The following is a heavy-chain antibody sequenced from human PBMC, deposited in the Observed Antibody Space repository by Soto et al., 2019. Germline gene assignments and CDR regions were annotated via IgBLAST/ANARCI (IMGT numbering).Heavy chain of an antibody. D-gene: IGHD2-21*02. CDR3: VRYGVAATY. CDR2: INPNSGGT. CDR1: GYTLTGYY. Sequence: GASVKVSCKASGYTLTGYYMHWVRQAPGQGLEWMGWINPNSGGTNYAQKFQGWVTMTRHTSITTAYMELSSLRSDDTTVYVCVRYGVAATYWGQGTMVTFSS. J-gene: IGHJ4*02. V-gene: IGHV1-2*04.